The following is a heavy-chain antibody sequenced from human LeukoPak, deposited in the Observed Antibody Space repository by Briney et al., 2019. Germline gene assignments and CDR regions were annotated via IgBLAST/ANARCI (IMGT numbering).Heavy chain of an antibody. CDR1: GFTFSSYA. J-gene: IGHJ4*02. V-gene: IGHV3-23*01. Sequence: PGGSLRLSCAASGFTFSSYAMSWVRQAPGKGLEWVSAISGSGGGTYYADSVKGRFTISRDNSKNTLYLQMNSLRAEDTAVYYCAKLLWVRRCFDYWGQGTLVTVSS. CDR3: AKLLWVRRCFDY. CDR2: ISGSGGGT. D-gene: IGHD3-10*01.